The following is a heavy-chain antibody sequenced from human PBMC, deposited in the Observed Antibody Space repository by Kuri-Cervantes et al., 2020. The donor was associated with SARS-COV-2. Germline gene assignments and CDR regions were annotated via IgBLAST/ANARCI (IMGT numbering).Heavy chain of an antibody. D-gene: IGHD2/OR15-2a*01. CDR3: ARIRRDSPTDVTDF. CDR1: GFTFNAYW. Sequence: GESLKISCETSGFTFNAYWMTWVRQAPGRGLEGVANIKQDGSEKWYVGSVKGRFTISRDNAKNSVYLQMNSLRDEDTAVYHCARIRRDSPTDVTDFWGRGTLVTVSS. V-gene: IGHV3-7*01. CDR2: IKQDGSEK. J-gene: IGHJ4*02.